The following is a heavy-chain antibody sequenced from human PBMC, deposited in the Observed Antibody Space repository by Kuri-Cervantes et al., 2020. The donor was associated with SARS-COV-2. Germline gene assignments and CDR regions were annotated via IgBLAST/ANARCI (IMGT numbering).Heavy chain of an antibody. D-gene: IGHD4-17*01. V-gene: IGHV3-30-3*01. CDR1: GFTFSSYA. CDR2: ISYDGSNK. J-gene: IGHJ4*02. CDR3: ARDHLTVIEEGAFDY. Sequence: GESLKISCAASGFTFSSYAMHWVRQAPGKGLEWVAVISYDGSNKYYADSVKGRFTISRDNSKNTLYLQMNSLRAEDTAVYYCARDHLTVIEEGAFDYWGQGTLVTVSS.